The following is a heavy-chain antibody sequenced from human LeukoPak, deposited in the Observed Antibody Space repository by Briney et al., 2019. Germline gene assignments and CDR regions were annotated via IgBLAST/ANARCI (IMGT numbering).Heavy chain of an antibody. CDR2: IIPIFGTA. CDR3: ARAVVPAAPEWFDP. J-gene: IGHJ5*02. V-gene: IGHV1-69*05. D-gene: IGHD2-2*01. CDR1: GGTFISYA. Sequence: SVTVSCKASGGTFISYAISWVRQAPGQGLEWMGGIIPIFGTANYAQKFQGRVTITTDESTSTAYMELSSLRSEDTAMYYCARAVVPAAPEWFDPWGQGTLVTVSS.